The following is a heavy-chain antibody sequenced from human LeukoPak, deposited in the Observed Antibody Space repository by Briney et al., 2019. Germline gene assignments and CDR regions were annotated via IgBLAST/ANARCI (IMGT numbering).Heavy chain of an antibody. CDR1: VGSISSSSYY. CDR3: ARIGSGWLNYYYYMDV. J-gene: IGHJ6*03. Sequence: SETLSLTCTVSVGSISSSSYYWGWIRQPPGKGLEWIGSIYYSGSTYYNPSLKSRVTISVDTSKNQFSLKLSSVTAADTAVYYCARIGSGWLNYYYYMDVWGKGTTVTVSS. V-gene: IGHV4-39*01. D-gene: IGHD6-19*01. CDR2: IYYSGST.